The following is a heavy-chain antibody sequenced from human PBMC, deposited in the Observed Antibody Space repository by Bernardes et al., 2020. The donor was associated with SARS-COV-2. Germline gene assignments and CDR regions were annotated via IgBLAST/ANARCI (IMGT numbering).Heavy chain of an antibody. D-gene: IGHD2-2*03. CDR3: ARDAGYCSSTSCYDYYYMDV. Sequence: GGSLRLSCAASGFTFSSYAMHWVRQAPGKGLEWVAVISYDGSNKYYADSVKGRFTISRDNSKNTLYLQMNSLRAEDTAVYYCARDAGYCSSTSCYDYYYMDVWGKGTTVTVSS. V-gene: IGHV3-30*04. CDR2: ISYDGSNK. J-gene: IGHJ6*03. CDR1: GFTFSSYA.